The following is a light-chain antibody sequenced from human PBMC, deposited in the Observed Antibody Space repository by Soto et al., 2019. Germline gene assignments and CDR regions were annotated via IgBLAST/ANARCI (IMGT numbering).Light chain of an antibody. J-gene: IGKJ1*01. CDR1: GSFWHGNGTTF. V-gene: IGKV2-28*01. Sequence: DIVMTQSPLSLPVTPGEPASISCRSMGSFWHGNGTTFFDWYLQKPGQSPQLLIYLGSNRASGVPDRFSGSGSGTDFTLKISRVEAEDVGVYYCMQALQPPPTFGQGTKVEIK. CDR3: MQALQPPPT. CDR2: LGS.